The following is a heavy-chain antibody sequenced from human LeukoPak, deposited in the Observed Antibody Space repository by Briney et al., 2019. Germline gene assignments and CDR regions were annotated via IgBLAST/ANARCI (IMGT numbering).Heavy chain of an antibody. Sequence: GGSLRLSCAASGFTFSDHYMSWIRQAPGKGLEWVSYIRSSGSTIYYADSVKGRFTISRDNAKNSLYMKMNSLRVEDTAVYYCAREGVVPAAMLGSSGHYNWFDPWGQGTLVTVSS. CDR1: GFTFSDHY. V-gene: IGHV3-11*01. D-gene: IGHD2-2*01. CDR3: AREGVVPAAMLGSSGHYNWFDP. CDR2: IRSSGSTI. J-gene: IGHJ5*02.